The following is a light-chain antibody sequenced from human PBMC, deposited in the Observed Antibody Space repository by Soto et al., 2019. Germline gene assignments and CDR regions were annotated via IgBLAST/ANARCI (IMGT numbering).Light chain of an antibody. CDR2: DAS. J-gene: IGKJ5*01. CDR1: QSVSSN. Sequence: GMTQSPATLTMSPGERATLSCRASQSVSSNFAWYQQKPGQAPRLLIYDASTRATGIPARFSGSGSGTEFTLTISSLQSEDFAVYYCQQYNNWPLAFGQGTRLEIK. V-gene: IGKV3-15*01. CDR3: QQYNNWPLA.